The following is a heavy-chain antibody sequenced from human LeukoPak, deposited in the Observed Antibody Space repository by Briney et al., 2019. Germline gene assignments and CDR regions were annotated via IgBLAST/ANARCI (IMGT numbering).Heavy chain of an antibody. CDR3: ARGPPGDLEDY. CDR2: IYYSGST. D-gene: IGHD7-27*01. CDR1: GGSISSGDYS. J-gene: IGHJ4*02. Sequence: SETLSLTCTVSGGSISSGDYSWSWIRPPPGKALEWIGCIYYSGSTYYNPSLKGRVTISVDTSKNQFSLKLSSVTAADTAVYYCARGPPGDLEDYWGQGTLVTVSS. V-gene: IGHV4-30-4*01.